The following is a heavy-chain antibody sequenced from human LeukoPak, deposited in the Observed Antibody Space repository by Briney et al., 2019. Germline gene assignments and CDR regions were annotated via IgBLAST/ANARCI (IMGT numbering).Heavy chain of an antibody. D-gene: IGHD4-23*01. CDR1: GNTFTSYD. CDR2: MNPNSGNT. V-gene: IGHV1-8*03. J-gene: IGHJ3*02. CDR3: AKDLGGNSPLFAFDI. Sequence: ASVKVSCKASGNTFTSYDINWVRQATGQGLEWMGRMNPNSGNTGYAQKFQGRVTITRNTSISTAYMELSSLRSEDTAVYYCAKDLGGNSPLFAFDIWGQGTMLTVSS.